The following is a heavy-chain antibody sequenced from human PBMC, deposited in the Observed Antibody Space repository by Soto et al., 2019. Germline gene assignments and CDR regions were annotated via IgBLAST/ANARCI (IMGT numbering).Heavy chain of an antibody. V-gene: IGHV4-59*01. Sequence: QVQLQESGPGLVKPSETLSLTCTVSGGSISIYYWSWIRQPPGKGLEWIGYIYYSGSTNYNPSLTSRVTISVDTSKNQCSLKLSCVTAADTAVYYCARSPDRPITMVRGVISYYGMDVWGQGTTVTVSS. D-gene: IGHD3-10*01. CDR2: IYYSGST. CDR1: GGSISIYY. J-gene: IGHJ6*02. CDR3: ARSPDRPITMVRGVISYYGMDV.